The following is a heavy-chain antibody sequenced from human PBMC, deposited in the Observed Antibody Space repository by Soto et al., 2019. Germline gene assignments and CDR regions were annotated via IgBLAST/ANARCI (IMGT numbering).Heavy chain of an antibody. V-gene: IGHV3-33*01. D-gene: IGHD1-26*01. CDR1: GIIFSGYG. Sequence: GGSLRLSCAASGIIFSGYGMHWVRQAPGKGLEWVAVIRFDGSNIYYADSVKGRFTISRDNSKNTLYLQMNSLRAEDTAVYYCARDEVGATVFFGYFDYWGQGALVTVSS. J-gene: IGHJ4*02. CDR3: ARDEVGATVFFGYFDY. CDR2: IRFDGSNI.